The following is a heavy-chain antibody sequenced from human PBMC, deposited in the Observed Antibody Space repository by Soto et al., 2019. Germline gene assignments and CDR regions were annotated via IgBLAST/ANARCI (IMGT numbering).Heavy chain of an antibody. CDR1: GYTFTGYY. J-gene: IGHJ6*02. Sequence: QVQLVQSGAEVKKPGASVKVSCKASGYTFTGYYMHWVRQAPGQGLEWMGWINPNSGGTNYAQKFQGRVTMTRDTYIRTAYKQLSRLRSDDTAVYYCARVIAAAGTRYYYGMDVWGQGTTVTVSS. CDR3: ARVIAAAGTRYYYGMDV. V-gene: IGHV1-2*02. CDR2: INPNSGGT. D-gene: IGHD6-13*01.